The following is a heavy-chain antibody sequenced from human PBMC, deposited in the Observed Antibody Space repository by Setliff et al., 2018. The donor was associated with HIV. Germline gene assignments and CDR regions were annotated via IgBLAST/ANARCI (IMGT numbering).Heavy chain of an antibody. CDR3: ARVDTYYYGSGTGTDAFDI. Sequence: SETLSLTCAVYGGSFSGYYWSWIRQPPGKGLEWIGEINHSGSTNYNPSLKSRVTISVDTSKNQFSLKMSSVTAADTAVYYCARVDTYYYGSGTGTDAFDIWGQGTMVTVSS. CDR1: GGSFSGYY. CDR2: INHSGST. V-gene: IGHV4-34*01. D-gene: IGHD3-10*01. J-gene: IGHJ3*02.